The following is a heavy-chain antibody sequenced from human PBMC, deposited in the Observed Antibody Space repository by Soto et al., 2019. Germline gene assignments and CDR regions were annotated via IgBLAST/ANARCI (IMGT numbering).Heavy chain of an antibody. CDR1: GFNVMSYW. Sequence: GAPWRLSCAVSGFNVMSYWMSWVRHAPGKGLECVASIKEDGIEIYYLHSVRGRFYISRDSAGNALHLTMNYLSAEDTGVYFFARDIGFDYVNWSQG. CDR3: ARDIGFDYVN. D-gene: IGHD3-16*01. CDR2: IKEDGIEI. V-gene: IGHV3-7*01. J-gene: IGHJ4*02.